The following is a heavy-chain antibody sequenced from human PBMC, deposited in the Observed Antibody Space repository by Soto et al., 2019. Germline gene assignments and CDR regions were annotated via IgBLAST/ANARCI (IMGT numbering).Heavy chain of an antibody. D-gene: IGHD6-19*01. J-gene: IGHJ4*02. V-gene: IGHV3-48*03. Sequence: EVQVVESGGGLIQPGGSLRLSCAASGFTVSSTYMNWVRQAPGKGLQWVSYISSSGGTTYYADAVKGRFTISRDNAKNSLYLQMNSLRAEDTAVYYCARDMDGRYSRGWYQIDYWGQGTLVTVSS. CDR2: ISSSGGTT. CDR1: GFTVSSTY. CDR3: ARDMDGRYSRGWYQIDY.